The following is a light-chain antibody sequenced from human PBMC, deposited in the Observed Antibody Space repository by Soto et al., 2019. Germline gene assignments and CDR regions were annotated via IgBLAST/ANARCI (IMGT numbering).Light chain of an antibody. Sequence: EIVLTQSPGTLSLSPGERAALSCRASQSVSNRNLAWYQQKPGQAPRLRIYGAASRAPGIPDRFSGSVSGTDFTLTISRLEPEDFAVYYCQQYGWSPYTFGQGTKLEIK. CDR1: QSVSNRN. CDR2: GAA. J-gene: IGKJ2*01. V-gene: IGKV3-20*01. CDR3: QQYGWSPYT.